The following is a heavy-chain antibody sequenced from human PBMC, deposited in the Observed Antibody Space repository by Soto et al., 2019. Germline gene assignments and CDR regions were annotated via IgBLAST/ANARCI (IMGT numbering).Heavy chain of an antibody. D-gene: IGHD3-9*01. CDR1: GGSIGSSNW. CDR3: ARLKTYDILNKSDY. J-gene: IGHJ4*02. Sequence: QVQLQESGPGLVKPSGTLSLTCAVSGGSIGSSNWWSWVRQPPGKGLEWIGEIYDSGSTNYNPSLKSRLTISLDKSKNQCSLNLSSVTAADTAVYYCARLKTYDILNKSDYWGQGALVTVSS. CDR2: IYDSGST. V-gene: IGHV4-4*02.